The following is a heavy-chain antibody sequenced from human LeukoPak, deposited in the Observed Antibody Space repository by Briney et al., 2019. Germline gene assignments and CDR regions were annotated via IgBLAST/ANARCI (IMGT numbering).Heavy chain of an antibody. CDR3: ARGEQWLYYVDF. V-gene: IGHV4-59*01. Sequence: SETLSLTCTVSGGSISSYYWSWIRQSPGKGLDWIGYIYYTGSTNYNPSLESRVTISIHTSKNQFSLKLSSVTAADTAVYYCARGEQWLYYVDFWGQGTLVTVSS. D-gene: IGHD6-19*01. J-gene: IGHJ4*02. CDR1: GGSISSYY. CDR2: IYYTGST.